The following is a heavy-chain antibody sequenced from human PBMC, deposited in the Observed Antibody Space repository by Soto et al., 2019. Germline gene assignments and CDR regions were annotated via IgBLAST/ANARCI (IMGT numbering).Heavy chain of an antibody. D-gene: IGHD2-21*01. CDR3: ARHWIAGSSIP. Sequence: PSETLSLTCSVSGDSISSSSQYWGWIRQPPGKGLEWIGSIHYSGTSYYIPSLKSRVTIFVDTSKNQLSLKLSSVTAADTAVYYCARHWIAGSSIPWGQGTLVTVSS. CDR2: IHYSGTS. J-gene: IGHJ5*02. CDR1: GDSISSSSQY. V-gene: IGHV4-39*01.